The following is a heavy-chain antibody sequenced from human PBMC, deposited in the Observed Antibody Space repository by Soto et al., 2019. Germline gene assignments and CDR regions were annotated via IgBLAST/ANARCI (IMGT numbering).Heavy chain of an antibody. D-gene: IGHD3-10*01. Sequence: QVQLVQSGAEVKKPGASVKVSCKVSGYTFTSYGISWVRQAPGQGLEWMGWISAYNGNTNYAQKLQGRVTMTTDTSTSTAYMELRSLRSDDTAVYYCARDRQFTMVRGVIDFDYWGQGTLVTVSS. V-gene: IGHV1-18*01. CDR3: ARDRQFTMVRGVIDFDY. CDR1: GYTFTSYG. CDR2: ISAYNGNT. J-gene: IGHJ4*02.